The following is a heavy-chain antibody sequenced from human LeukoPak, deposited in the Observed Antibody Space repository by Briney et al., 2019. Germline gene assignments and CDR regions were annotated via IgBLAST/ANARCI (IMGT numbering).Heavy chain of an antibody. J-gene: IGHJ4*02. CDR3: ATSLDTAGGPY. Sequence: SETLSLTCAVYGESMIGHYWTWIRQPPGKRLEWIGEIHHSGGTNSNPSLKNRLTMSIDMSKNQFSLKLKSVTAADTAVYYCATSLDTAGGPYWGQGTLVMVSS. D-gene: IGHD5-18*01. CDR1: GESMIGHY. CDR2: IHHSGGT. V-gene: IGHV4-34*01.